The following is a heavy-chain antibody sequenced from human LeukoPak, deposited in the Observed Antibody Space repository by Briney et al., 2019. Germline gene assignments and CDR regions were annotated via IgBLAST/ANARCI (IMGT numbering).Heavy chain of an antibody. D-gene: IGHD2-15*01. CDR3: ARVRPGVVVAATAHWFDP. J-gene: IGHJ5*02. Sequence: ASVTVSCTASGYTFTGYYMHWVRQAPGQGLEWMGRINPNSGGTNYAQKFQGRVTMTRDTSISTAYMELSRLRSDDTAVYYCARVRPGVVVAATAHWFDPWGQGTLVTVSS. CDR1: GYTFTGYY. V-gene: IGHV1-2*06. CDR2: INPNSGGT.